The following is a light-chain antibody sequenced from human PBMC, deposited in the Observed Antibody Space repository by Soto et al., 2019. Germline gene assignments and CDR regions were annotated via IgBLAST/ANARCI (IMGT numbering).Light chain of an antibody. CDR2: DAS. J-gene: IGKJ5*01. Sequence: EIVLTPSPATLSFSPGERAPLFCRASQSVSSYFAWYQQKPGQAPNILIYDASNRATGIPARFSGSGSGTDFTLTISSLEPEDFAVYYCQQRSNWPLTCGQGTQLEIK. CDR3: QQRSNWPLT. V-gene: IGKV3-11*01. CDR1: QSVSSY.